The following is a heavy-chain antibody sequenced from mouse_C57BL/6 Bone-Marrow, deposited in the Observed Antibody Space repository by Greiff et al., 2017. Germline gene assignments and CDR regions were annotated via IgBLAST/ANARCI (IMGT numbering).Heavy chain of an antibody. CDR2: IDPSDSYT. D-gene: IGHD4-1*01. V-gene: IGHV1-69*01. CDR1: GYTFTSYW. Sequence: VQLQQPGAELVMPGASVKLSCKASGYTFTSYWMHWVKQRPGQGLEWIGEIDPSDSYTNYNQKFKGKSTLTVDKSSSTAYMQLSSLTSEDSAVYYCARPVGTSYYFDYGGQGTTLTVSS. J-gene: IGHJ2*01. CDR3: ARPVGTSYYFDY.